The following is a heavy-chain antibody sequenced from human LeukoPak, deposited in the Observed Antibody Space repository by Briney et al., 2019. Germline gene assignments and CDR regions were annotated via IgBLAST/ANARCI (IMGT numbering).Heavy chain of an antibody. CDR2: INPSSGST. D-gene: IGHD1/OR15-1a*01. CDR1: GYTFTSYY. V-gene: IGHV1-46*01. J-gene: IGHJ5*02. CDR3: ARSPGFGTTPFNWFDP. Sequence: ASVKVSCKASGYTFTSYYMHWVRQAPGQGLEWMGIINPSSGSTGYAQKFQGRVTITADESTSTAYMELSSLRSEDTAVYYCARSPGFGTTPFNWFDPWGQGTLVTVSS.